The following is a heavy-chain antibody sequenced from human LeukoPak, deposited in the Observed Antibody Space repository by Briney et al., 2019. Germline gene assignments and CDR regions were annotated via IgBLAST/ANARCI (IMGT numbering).Heavy chain of an antibody. D-gene: IGHD6-6*01. V-gene: IGHV3-23*01. CDR3: AKTPSPYSSSSRGYFDY. J-gene: IGHJ4*02. CDR1: GFTFSSYA. Sequence: AGGSLRLSCAASGFTFSSYAMSWVRQAPGKGLEWVSTISNSDGNTYYADSVKGRFTISRDNSKNTLYLQMNSLRAEDTAVYYCAKTPSPYSSSSRGYFDYWGQGTLVTVSS. CDR2: ISNSDGNT.